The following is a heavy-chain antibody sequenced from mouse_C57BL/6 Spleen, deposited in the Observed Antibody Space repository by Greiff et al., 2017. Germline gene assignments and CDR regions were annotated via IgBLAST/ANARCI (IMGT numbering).Heavy chain of an antibody. D-gene: IGHD2-2*01. CDR3: ASPLYYGYDGYYFDY. CDR2: INPSSGYT. Sequence: QVQLQQSGAELARPGASVKMSCKASGYTFTSYTMHWVKQRPGQGLEWIGYINPSSGYTKYNQKFKDKATLTADKSSSTAYMQLSSLTSEDSAVYYGASPLYYGYDGYYFDYWGQGTTLTVSS. CDR1: GYTFTSYT. V-gene: IGHV1-4*01. J-gene: IGHJ2*01.